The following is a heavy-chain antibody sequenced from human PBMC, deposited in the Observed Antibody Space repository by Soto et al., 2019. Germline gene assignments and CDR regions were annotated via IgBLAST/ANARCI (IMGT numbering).Heavy chain of an antibody. D-gene: IGHD3-16*01. Sequence: GGSLRLSCAASGFTFSSYAMNWVRQAPGKGLEWVSAISDSGSSTYYADSVKGRFTISRDNSKNMLFLQMTSLRVEDTAVYYCAKDLPVWSTVYYFDYWGQGAQVTVSS. CDR2: ISDSGSST. J-gene: IGHJ4*02. CDR3: AKDLPVWSTVYYFDY. CDR1: GFTFSSYA. V-gene: IGHV3-23*01.